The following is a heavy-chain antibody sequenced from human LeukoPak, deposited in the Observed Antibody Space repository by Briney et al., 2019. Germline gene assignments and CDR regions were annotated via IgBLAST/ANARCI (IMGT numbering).Heavy chain of an antibody. CDR3: ERTTVVPAAMS. CDR2: INPNSGVT. D-gene: IGHD2-2*01. CDR1: GYTFTGYY. J-gene: IGHJ4*02. V-gene: IGHV1-2*02. Sequence: ASVKVSCKASGYTFTGYYMHWVPQAPGQGLERMGWINPNSGVTNYAQKCQGRVNMTRDTSISTAYMELSRLRSDDTAVYYCERTTVVPAAMSWGQGTLVTVSS.